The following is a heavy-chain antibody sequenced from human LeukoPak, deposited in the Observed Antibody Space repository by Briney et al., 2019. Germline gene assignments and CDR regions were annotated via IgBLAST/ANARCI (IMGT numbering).Heavy chain of an antibody. CDR2: VHRSGST. J-gene: IGHJ4*02. CDR1: IDSTNGNY. D-gene: IGHD2-21*01. CDR3: ARELLNAPTPGAY. Sequence: SETLSLTCAVSIDSTNGNYWSWVRQSPGKGLEWIGEVHRSGSTNYKPSLKRRVTISIDRSKDQITLDLTPVTAADTAVYYCARELLNAPTPGAYWGQGILVTVSS. V-gene: IGHV4-4*02.